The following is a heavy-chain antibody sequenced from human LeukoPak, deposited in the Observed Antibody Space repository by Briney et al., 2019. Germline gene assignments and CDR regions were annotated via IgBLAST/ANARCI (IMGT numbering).Heavy chain of an antibody. CDR1: GFTFGSYW. CDR2: IKQDGSEK. V-gene: IGHV3-7*01. D-gene: IGHD3-10*01. J-gene: IGHJ4*02. Sequence: GGSLRLSCAASGFTFGSYWMSWVRQAPGKGLEWVANIKQDGSEKYYVDSVKGRFTISRDNAKNSLYLQMNSLRAEDTAVYYCARWGLWFGEFDYWGQGTLVTVSS. CDR3: ARWGLWFGEFDY.